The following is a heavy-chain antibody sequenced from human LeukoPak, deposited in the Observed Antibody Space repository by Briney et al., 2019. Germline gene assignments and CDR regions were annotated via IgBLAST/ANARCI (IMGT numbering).Heavy chain of an antibody. CDR2: INHSGST. V-gene: IGHV4-34*01. CDR1: GGSFSGYY. J-gene: IGHJ4*02. Sequence: SETLSLTCAVYGGSFSGYYWSWIRQPPGKGLEWIGEINHSGSTNYNPSLKSRVTISVDTSKNQFSLKLSSVTAADTAVYYCARGREKTAAGPYYFDSWGQGTLVTVSS. CDR3: ARGREKTAAGPYYFDS. D-gene: IGHD6-13*01.